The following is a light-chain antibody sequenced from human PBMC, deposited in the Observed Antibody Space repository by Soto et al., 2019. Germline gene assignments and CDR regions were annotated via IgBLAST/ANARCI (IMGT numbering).Light chain of an antibody. V-gene: IGKV3-15*01. CDR1: QSVRGN. J-gene: IGKJ5*01. Sequence: EIVMTQSPATLSVSPGERATLSCRASQSVRGNLAWYQQKPGQSPRLLIYGASSRATGIPVMFSGSGSGTEFTLTISSLQSEDFAVYYCQQYNNWPFITFGQGTRLEIK. CDR2: GAS. CDR3: QQYNNWPFIT.